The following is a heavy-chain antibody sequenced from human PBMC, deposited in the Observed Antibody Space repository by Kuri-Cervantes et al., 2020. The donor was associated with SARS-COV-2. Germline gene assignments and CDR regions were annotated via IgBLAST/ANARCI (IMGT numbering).Heavy chain of an antibody. CDR1: GFTFSSYA. Sequence: GESLKISCAASGFTFSSYAMHWVRQPPGKGLVWVAVISYDGSNTYYADSVKGRFTISRDNSKNTLYLQMNSLRAEDTAVYYCAKDLPYYSSCYYCYREGAFDNWGQGTLVTVSS. J-gene: IGHJ4*02. CDR2: ISYDGSNT. V-gene: IGHV3-30-3*01. CDR3: AKDLPYYSSCYYCYREGAFDN. D-gene: IGHD3-22*01.